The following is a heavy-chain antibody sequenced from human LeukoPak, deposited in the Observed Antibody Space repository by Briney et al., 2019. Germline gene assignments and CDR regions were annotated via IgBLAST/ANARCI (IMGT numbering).Heavy chain of an antibody. CDR3: ARHRDSSGWYYFDY. Sequence: SETLSLTCAVYGGSFSGYYWSWIRQPPGKGLEWIGEINHSGSTNYNPSLKSRVTISVDTSKNQFPLKVSSVTAADTAVYYCARHRDSSGWYYFDYWGQGTLVTVSS. J-gene: IGHJ4*02. D-gene: IGHD6-19*01. CDR2: INHSGST. CDR1: GGSFSGYY. V-gene: IGHV4-34*01.